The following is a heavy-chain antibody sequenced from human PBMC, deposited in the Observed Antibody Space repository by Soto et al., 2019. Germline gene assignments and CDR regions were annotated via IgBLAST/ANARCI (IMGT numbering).Heavy chain of an antibody. V-gene: IGHV3-21*01. CDR3: ARVRLYDSSGSRSYAFDI. CDR2: ISSSSSYI. CDR1: GFTFSSYS. D-gene: IGHD3-22*01. Sequence: GGSLRLSCAASGFTFSSYSMNWVRQAPGKGLEWVSSISSSSSYIYYADSVKGRFTISRDNAKNSLYLQMNSLRAEDTAVYYCARVRLYDSSGSRSYAFDISSQGTMVTGSS. J-gene: IGHJ3*02.